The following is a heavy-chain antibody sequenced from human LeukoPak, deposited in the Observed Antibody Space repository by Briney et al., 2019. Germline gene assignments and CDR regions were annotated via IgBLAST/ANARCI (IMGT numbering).Heavy chain of an antibody. D-gene: IGHD3-22*01. CDR2: ISYDGSNK. CDR3: AKDSGYCLDY. CDR1: GFTFSSYG. V-gene: IGHV3-30*18. Sequence: SGRSLRLSCAASGFTFSSYGMHWVRQAPGKGLEWVAVISYDGSNKYYADSVKGRFTISRDNSKNTLYLHMNSLRAEDTAVYYCAKDSGYCLDYWGQGTLVTVSS. J-gene: IGHJ4*02.